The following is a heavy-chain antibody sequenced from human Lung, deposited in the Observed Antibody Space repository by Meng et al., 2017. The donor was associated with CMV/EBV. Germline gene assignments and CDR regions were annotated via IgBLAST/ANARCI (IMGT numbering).Heavy chain of an antibody. Sequence: GXXLRSXCAAPGFTSSIPWRSWVRQAPGKGVEWVANIKQDGSEKYYVDSVEGRFTISRDNAKNSLYLQMNSLRAEDAAMYYCARDLGDGSNYCYFDFWGHGXLVTVSS. V-gene: IGHV3-7*01. D-gene: IGHD5-24*01. CDR2: IKQDGSEK. CDR1: GFTSSIPW. CDR3: ARDLGDGSNYCYFDF. J-gene: IGHJ4*01.